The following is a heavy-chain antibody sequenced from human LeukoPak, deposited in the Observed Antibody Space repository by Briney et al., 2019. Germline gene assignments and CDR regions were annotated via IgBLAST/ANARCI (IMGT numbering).Heavy chain of an antibody. CDR3: ATAAAGDKSFDY. J-gene: IGHJ4*02. CDR1: GGSNSSSNW. Sequence: SETLSLTCAVSGGSNSSSNWWSWVRQPPGKGLEWIGEIYHSGSTNYNPSLKSRVTISVDKSKNQFSLKLSSVTAADTAVYYCATAAAGDKSFDYWGQGTLVTVSS. D-gene: IGHD6-13*01. CDR2: IYHSGST. V-gene: IGHV4-4*02.